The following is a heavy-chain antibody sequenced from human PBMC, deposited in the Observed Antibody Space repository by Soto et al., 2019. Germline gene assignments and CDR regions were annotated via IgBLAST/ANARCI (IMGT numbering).Heavy chain of an antibody. V-gene: IGHV4-4*02. J-gene: IGHJ6*02. Sequence: QVQLQESGPGLVKPSGTLSLTCAVSGGSISSSNWWSWVRQPPGKGLEWIGEIYHSGSTNYNPSLKSRVSLSVDESKNQFSLKLISVTTADTAVYYCAKLELDLYYYGMDVWGQGTTVTVS. D-gene: IGHD1-7*01. CDR2: IYHSGST. CDR1: GGSISSSNW. CDR3: AKLELDLYYYGMDV.